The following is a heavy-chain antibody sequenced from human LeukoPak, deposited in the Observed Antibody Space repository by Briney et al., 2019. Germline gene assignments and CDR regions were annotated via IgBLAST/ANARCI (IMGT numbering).Heavy chain of an antibody. CDR2: ISYDGSNK. J-gene: IGHJ4*02. V-gene: IGHV3-30-3*01. CDR3: AKAGPGIAAAGLDY. D-gene: IGHD6-13*01. Sequence: PGGSLRLSCAASGFTFNTYPMHWVRQAPGKGLEWVTVISYDGSNKYYADSVKGRFTISRDNSKNTLYLQMNSLRAEDTAVYYCAKAGPGIAAAGLDYWGQGTLVTVSS. CDR1: GFTFNTYP.